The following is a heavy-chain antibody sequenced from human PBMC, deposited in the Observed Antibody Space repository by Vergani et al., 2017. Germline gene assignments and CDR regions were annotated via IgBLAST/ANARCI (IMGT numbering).Heavy chain of an antibody. CDR3: ARGDYGILTGYRY. Sequence: QVQVVQSGAEVKKSGASVKVSRKTSGYTFSHYYMHWVRQAPGQGLEWMGIINPSGGHTNYAQKFQGRVTMTRDTSTSTVYMELSSLRSEDTAIYYCARGDYGILTGYRYWGQGTLVTVSA. J-gene: IGHJ4*02. V-gene: IGHV1-46*03. D-gene: IGHD3-9*01. CDR2: INPSGGHT. CDR1: GYTFSHYY.